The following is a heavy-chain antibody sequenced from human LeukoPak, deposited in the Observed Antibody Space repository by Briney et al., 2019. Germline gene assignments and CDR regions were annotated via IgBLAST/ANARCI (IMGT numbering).Heavy chain of an antibody. J-gene: IGHJ4*02. CDR1: GYSISSGYY. D-gene: IGHD3-3*01. Sequence: SETLSLTCAVSGYSISSGYYWGWIRPPPGEGLEWIGSIYHSGSTYYNPSLKSRVTISVDTSKNQFSLKLSSVTAADTAVYYCASIPYDFWSGPLSYYFDYWGQGTLVTVSS. CDR2: IYHSGST. V-gene: IGHV4-38-2*01. CDR3: ASIPYDFWSGPLSYYFDY.